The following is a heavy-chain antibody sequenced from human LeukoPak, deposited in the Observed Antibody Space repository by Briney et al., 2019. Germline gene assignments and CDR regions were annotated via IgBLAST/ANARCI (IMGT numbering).Heavy chain of an antibody. D-gene: IGHD3-22*01. V-gene: IGHV3-64*01. Sequence: PGGSLSLSCSASGFPFRSCAMHWVRQARGKALEYVSAISSNGGRTYYAISGKGRFTISRDNYRNPLYLQMGSLRAEDMAVYYCATYYYDSGGFHFHHWGQGTLVTVSS. CDR1: GFPFRSCA. CDR3: ATYYYDSGGFHFHH. J-gene: IGHJ1*01. CDR2: ISSNGGRT.